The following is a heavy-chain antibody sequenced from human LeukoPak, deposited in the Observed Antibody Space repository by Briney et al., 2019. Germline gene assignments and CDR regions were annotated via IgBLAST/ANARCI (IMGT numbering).Heavy chain of an antibody. CDR1: GGSISSGSYY. D-gene: IGHD4-23*01. J-gene: IGHJ6*02. CDR2: ICTSGST. CDR3: ARDGRRQATVAVHYYYGMDV. Sequence: SQTLSLTCTVSGGSISSGSYYWSWIRQPAGKGLEWIGRICTSGSTNYNPSLKSRVTISVDTSKNQFSLKLSSVTAADTAVYYCARDGRRQATVAVHYYYGMDVWGQGTTVTVSS. V-gene: IGHV4-61*02.